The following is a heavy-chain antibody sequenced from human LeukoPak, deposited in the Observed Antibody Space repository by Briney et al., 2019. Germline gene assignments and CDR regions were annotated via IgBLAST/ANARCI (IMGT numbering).Heavy chain of an antibody. CDR3: ARDPCGTA. J-gene: IGHJ5*02. V-gene: IGHV3-48*01. CDR1: GFTFSSYS. D-gene: IGHD1-1*01. Sequence: PGGSLRLSCAASGFTFSSYSMNWVRQAPGKGLEWVSYISGSSSTIYYADSVKGRFTISRDNAKNSLYLQMNSLRAEDTAVYYCARDPCGTAWGQGTLVTVSS. CDR2: ISGSSSTI.